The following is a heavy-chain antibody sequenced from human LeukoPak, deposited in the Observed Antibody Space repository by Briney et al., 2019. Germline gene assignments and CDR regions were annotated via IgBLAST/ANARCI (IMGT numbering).Heavy chain of an antibody. CDR1: GFTFSSYS. D-gene: IGHD6-13*01. CDR3: AKLGAAAGKYGSAFDI. J-gene: IGHJ3*02. V-gene: IGHV3-21*01. Sequence: GGSLRLSCAASGFTFSSYSMNWVRQAPGKGLEWVSSISRSSSYIYYADSVKGRFTISRDNAKNSLYLQMNSLRAEDTAVYYCAKLGAAAGKYGSAFDIWGQGTMVTVSS. CDR2: ISRSSSYI.